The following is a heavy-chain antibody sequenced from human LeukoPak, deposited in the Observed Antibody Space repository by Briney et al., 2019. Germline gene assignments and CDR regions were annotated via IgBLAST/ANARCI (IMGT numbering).Heavy chain of an antibody. Sequence: GGSLTLSCAAYGFTFSTYAMSRVRQAPGQGLEWGSGISPSDDKTYYADSVRGRYTISRDNSKNTLDLQMHSLNAKATAVYACAKERSSGWPFDYWGQGTLATVSS. V-gene: IGHV3-23*01. J-gene: IGHJ4*02. CDR1: GFTFSTYA. CDR2: ISPSDDKT. CDR3: AKERSSGWPFDY. D-gene: IGHD6-19*01.